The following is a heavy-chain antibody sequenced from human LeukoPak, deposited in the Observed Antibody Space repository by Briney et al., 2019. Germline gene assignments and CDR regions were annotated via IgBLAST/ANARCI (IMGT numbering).Heavy chain of an antibody. CDR1: GFTFSSYE. CDR2: ISSSGSTI. J-gene: IGHJ6*04. Sequence: PGGSLRLSFAASGFTFSSYEMNWVRQAPGKGLEWVSYISSSGSTIYYADSVKGRFTISRDNAKNSLYLQMNSLRAEDTAVYYCARDSTMVRGVIIAYYYGMDVWGKGTTVTVSS. D-gene: IGHD3-10*01. V-gene: IGHV3-48*03. CDR3: ARDSTMVRGVIIAYYYGMDV.